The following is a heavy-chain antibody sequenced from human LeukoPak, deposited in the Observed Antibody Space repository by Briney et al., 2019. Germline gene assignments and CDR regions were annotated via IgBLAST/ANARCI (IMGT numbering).Heavy chain of an antibody. V-gene: IGHV3-23*01. J-gene: IGHJ3*02. CDR1: GFTFSSYA. D-gene: IGHD4-23*01. Sequence: GGSLRLSCAASGFTFSSYAMSWVRQAPGKGLEWVSAISGSGGSTYYADSVKGRFTISRDNSKNTLYLQMNSLRAEDTAVYYCAKDQSLRWYPVDAFDTWGQGTMVTVSS. CDR2: ISGSGGST. CDR3: AKDQSLRWYPVDAFDT.